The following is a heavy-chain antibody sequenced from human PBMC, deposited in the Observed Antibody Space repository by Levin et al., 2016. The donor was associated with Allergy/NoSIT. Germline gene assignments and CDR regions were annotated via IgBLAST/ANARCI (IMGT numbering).Heavy chain of an antibody. J-gene: IGHJ4*02. CDR3: ARGGSGYDNYYFDY. Sequence: GESLKISCAASGFTVSSSYMSWVRQAPGKGLECVSVIYSGGTTYYADSVKGRFTISRDNSKNTLYLQINSLRAEDTAVYYCARGGSGYDNYYFDYWGQGTLVTVSS. D-gene: IGHD5-12*01. V-gene: IGHV3-53*01. CDR1: GFTVSSSY. CDR2: IYSGGTT.